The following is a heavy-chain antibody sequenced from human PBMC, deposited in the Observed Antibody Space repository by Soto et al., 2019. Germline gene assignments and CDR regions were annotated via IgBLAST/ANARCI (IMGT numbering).Heavy chain of an antibody. CDR2: ISGSGGST. CDR1: GFTFSSYA. Sequence: PGGSLRLSCAASGFTFSSYAMSWVPQAPGKGLEWVSAISGSGGSTYYADSVKGRFTISRDNSKNTLYLQMNSLRAEDTAVYYCAKKMNYPVLRYFDWSLADYYYGMDVWGQGTTVTVSS. D-gene: IGHD3-9*01. J-gene: IGHJ6*02. V-gene: IGHV3-23*01. CDR3: AKKMNYPVLRYFDWSLADYYYGMDV.